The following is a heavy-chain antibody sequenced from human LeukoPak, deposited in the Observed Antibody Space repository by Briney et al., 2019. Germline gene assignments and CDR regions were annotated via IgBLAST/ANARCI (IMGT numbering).Heavy chain of an antibody. CDR3: TSSTGPSY. CDR2: IRSKANSYAT. Sequence: GGSLKLSCAASGFTFSGSAMHWVRQAPGKGLEWVGRIRSKANSYATAYAASVKGRFTISRDDSKNTAYLQMNSLKTEDTAVYYCTSSTGPSYWGQGTLVTVSS. CDR1: GFTFSGSA. D-gene: IGHD4-17*01. J-gene: IGHJ4*02. V-gene: IGHV3-73*01.